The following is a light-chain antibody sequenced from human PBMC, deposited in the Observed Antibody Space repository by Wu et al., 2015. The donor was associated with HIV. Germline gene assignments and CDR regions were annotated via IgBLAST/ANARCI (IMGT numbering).Light chain of an antibody. Sequence: AIQLTQSPSSLSASVGDTVTITCRASPGMTNSLAWYQQTPGKPPRLLIYDASTLENGVPSRFSGGGSGTYFTLTITSLQPEDFATYYCQQFNSYVTFGGGTKVDIK. CDR3: QQFNSYVT. CDR1: PGMTNS. CDR2: DAS. V-gene: IGKV1-13*02. J-gene: IGKJ4*01.